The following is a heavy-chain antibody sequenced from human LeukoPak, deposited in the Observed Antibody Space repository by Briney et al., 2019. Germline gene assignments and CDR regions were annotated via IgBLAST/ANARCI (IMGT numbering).Heavy chain of an antibody. CDR1: GGTFSSYS. J-gene: IGHJ4*02. CDR3: ARGGVLITGFDS. CDR2: IIPSFGTA. Sequence: SVKVSCKASGGTFSSYSITWVRQAPGQGLEWMGGIIPSFGTANYAQKFQGRVTITTDESTSTTYMELSSLRSEDTAVYYCARGGVLITGFDSWGQGTRVTVSS. V-gene: IGHV1-69*05. D-gene: IGHD3-22*01.